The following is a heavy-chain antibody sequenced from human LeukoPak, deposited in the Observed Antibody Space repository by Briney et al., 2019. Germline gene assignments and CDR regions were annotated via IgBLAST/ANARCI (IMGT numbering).Heavy chain of an antibody. CDR3: ARDPSSSSGRHEIFDY. J-gene: IGHJ4*02. CDR2: TSTYNGDT. Sequence: ASVKVSCKASGYTFIKYGISWVRQAPGQGLEWMGWTSTYNGDTHYAQKFQGRVTMTTDTSTSTAYMELRSLKSDDTAVYYCARDPSSSSGRHEIFDYWGQGTLVPVSS. D-gene: IGHD6-19*01. CDR1: GYTFIKYG. V-gene: IGHV1-18*01.